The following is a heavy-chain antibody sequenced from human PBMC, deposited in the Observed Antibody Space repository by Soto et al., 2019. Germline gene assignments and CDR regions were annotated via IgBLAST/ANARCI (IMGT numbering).Heavy chain of an antibody. CDR1: GFTFSDYY. J-gene: IGHJ5*02. V-gene: IGHV3-11*01. D-gene: IGHD3-22*01. Sequence: GGSLRLSCAASGFTFSDYYMSWIRQAPGKGLEWVSYISSSGSTIYYADSVKGRFTISRDNAKNSLYLQMNSLRAEDTAVYYCARVSDYYDSSGYPVDPWGQGTLVTVPQ. CDR3: ARVSDYYDSSGYPVDP. CDR2: ISSSGSTI.